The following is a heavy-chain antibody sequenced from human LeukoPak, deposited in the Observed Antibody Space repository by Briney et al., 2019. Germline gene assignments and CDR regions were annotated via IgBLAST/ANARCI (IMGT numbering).Heavy chain of an antibody. CDR2: ISSSSSYI. V-gene: IGHV3-21*04. D-gene: IGHD5-18*01. Sequence: PGGALRLSCAASGFTFSSYSMNWVRQAPGKGLEWVSSISSSSSYIYYADSVKGRFTISRDNSKNTLYLQMNSLRAEDTAVYYCAKDSDTAMVYLGFDYWGQGTLVTVSS. CDR3: AKDSDTAMVYLGFDY. CDR1: GFTFSSYS. J-gene: IGHJ4*02.